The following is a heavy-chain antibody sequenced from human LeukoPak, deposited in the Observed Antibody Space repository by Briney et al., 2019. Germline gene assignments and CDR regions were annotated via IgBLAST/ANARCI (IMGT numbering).Heavy chain of an antibody. V-gene: IGHV3-21*01. Sequence: GGSLRLSCAASGFTFSSYAMSWVRQAPGKGLEWVSSISSSSSYIYYADSVKGRFTISRDNAKNSLYLQMNSLRAEDTAVYYCARGIVVVPAATSLDAFDIWGQGTMVTVSS. D-gene: IGHD2-2*01. CDR1: GFTFSSYA. J-gene: IGHJ3*02. CDR3: ARGIVVVPAATSLDAFDI. CDR2: ISSSSSYI.